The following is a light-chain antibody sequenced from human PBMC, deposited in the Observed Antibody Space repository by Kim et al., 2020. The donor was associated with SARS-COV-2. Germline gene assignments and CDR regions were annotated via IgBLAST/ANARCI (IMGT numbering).Light chain of an antibody. V-gene: IGKV1-39*01. CDR3: QQSYSTAT. CDR2: VTS. J-gene: IGKJ1*01. CDR1: QSISNY. Sequence: SASVGDRFTITCRASQSISNYLHWYQQKPGKAPKLLIYVTSSLQSGVPSRFSGSGSGTDFTLTISSLQPEDFATYYCQQSYSTATFGPGTKVDIK.